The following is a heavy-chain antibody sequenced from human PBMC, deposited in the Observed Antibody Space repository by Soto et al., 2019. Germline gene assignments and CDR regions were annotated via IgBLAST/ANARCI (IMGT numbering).Heavy chain of an antibody. CDR2: ISYSGSI. CDR3: GRLRAAPVRPGGNYYYSMDV. D-gene: IGHD1-26*01. J-gene: IGHJ6*03. Sequence: SETLSLTCTVSGGSLSNYYWSWIRQPPGKGLEWIGYISYSGSINYNPSLKSRLTISVDTSENQFSLRLTSVSAADTAVYYCGRLRAAPVRPGGNYYYSMDVWGKGTTVTVSS. V-gene: IGHV4-59*08. CDR1: GGSLSNYY.